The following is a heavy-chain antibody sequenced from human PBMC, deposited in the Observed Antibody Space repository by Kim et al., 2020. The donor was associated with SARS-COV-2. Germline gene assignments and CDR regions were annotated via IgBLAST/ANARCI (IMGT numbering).Heavy chain of an antibody. J-gene: IGHJ4*02. CDR3: ATEIESGVVAATLGDY. D-gene: IGHD2-15*01. V-gene: IGHV3-30-3*01. CDR2: ISYDGSNK. Sequence: GGSLRLSCAASGFTFSSYAMHWVRQAPGKGLEWVAVISYDGSNKYYADSVKGRFTISRDNSKNTLYLQMNSLRAEDTAVYYCATEIESGVVAATLGDYCGQRSLVTVSS. CDR1: GFTFSSYA.